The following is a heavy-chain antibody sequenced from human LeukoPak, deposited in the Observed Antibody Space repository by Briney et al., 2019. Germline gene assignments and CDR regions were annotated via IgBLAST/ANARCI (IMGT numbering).Heavy chain of an antibody. CDR2: INHSGST. V-gene: IGHV4-34*01. J-gene: IGHJ4*02. D-gene: IGHD6-19*01. Sequence: SETLSLTCAVYGGSFSGYYWCWIRQPPGKGLEWIGEINHSGSTNYNPSLKSRVTISVDTSKNQFSLKLSSVTAADTAVYYCASTLGGSSGWYAYFDYWGQGTLVTVSS. CDR1: GGSFSGYY. CDR3: ASTLGGSSGWYAYFDY.